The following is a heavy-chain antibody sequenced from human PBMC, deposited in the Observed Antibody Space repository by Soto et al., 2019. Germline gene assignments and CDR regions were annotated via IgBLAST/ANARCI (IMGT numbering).Heavy chain of an antibody. CDR1: GYTFTGYY. J-gene: IGHJ6*02. V-gene: IGHV1-2*02. D-gene: IGHD3-3*01. CDR2: INPNSGGT. CDR3: AKDGVTIFGVVITRPYYYYYGMDV. Sequence: ASVKVSCKASGYTFTGYYMHWARQAPGQGLEWMGWINPNSGGTNYAQKFQGRVTMTRDTSISTAYMELSRLRSDDTAVYYCAKDGVTIFGVVITRPYYYYYGMDVWGQGTTVTVSS.